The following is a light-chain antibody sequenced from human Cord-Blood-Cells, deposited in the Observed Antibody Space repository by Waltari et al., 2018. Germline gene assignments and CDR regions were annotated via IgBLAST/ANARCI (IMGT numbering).Light chain of an antibody. CDR1: LSVLYSSNNKNY. CDR3: QQYYSTPWT. CDR2: WAS. J-gene: IGKJ1*01. V-gene: IGKV4-1*01. Sequence: DIVMTQSPASLAVSLGEGATINCKSSLSVLYSSNNKNYLAWYKQKPGQPPKLLIYWASTRESGVPDRFSGCGSGTDFTLTISSLQAEDVAVYYCQQYYSTPWTFGQGTKVEIK.